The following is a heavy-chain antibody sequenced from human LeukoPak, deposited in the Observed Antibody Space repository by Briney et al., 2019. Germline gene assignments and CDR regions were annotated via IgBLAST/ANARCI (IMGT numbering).Heavy chain of an antibody. CDR3: ARAWTGYSYGDY. CDR2: ISSSGSTI. D-gene: IGHD5-18*01. Sequence: GRSLRLSCAASGFTFSSYEMNWVRQAPGKGLEWVSYISSSGSTIYYADSVKGRFTISRDNAKNSLYLQMNSLRAEDTAVYYCARAWTGYSYGDYWGQGTLVTVSS. CDR1: GFTFSSYE. J-gene: IGHJ4*02. V-gene: IGHV3-48*03.